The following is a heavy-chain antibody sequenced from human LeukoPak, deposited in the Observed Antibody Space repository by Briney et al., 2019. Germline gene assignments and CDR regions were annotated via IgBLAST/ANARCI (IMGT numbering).Heavy chain of an antibody. D-gene: IGHD3-10*01. CDR2: INPNSGGT. CDR3: ARDWGKGEGVLLWFGESLGMDV. J-gene: IGHJ6*02. V-gene: IGHV1-2*02. Sequence: ASVKVSCKASGYTFTGYYMHWVRQAPGQGLEWMGWINPNSGGTNYAQKFQGRVTMTRDTSISTAYMELSRLRSDDTAVYYCARDWGKGEGVLLWFGESLGMDVWGQGTTVTVSS. CDR1: GYTFTGYY.